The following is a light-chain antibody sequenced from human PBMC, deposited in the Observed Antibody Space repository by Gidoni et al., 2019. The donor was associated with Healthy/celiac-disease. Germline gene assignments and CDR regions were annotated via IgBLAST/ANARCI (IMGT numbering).Light chain of an antibody. CDR1: QSVSSSS. V-gene: IGKV3-20*01. CDR3: QQYGSSPPMYT. J-gene: IGKJ2*01. CDR2: DAS. Sequence: EVVLTQSPGTLSLSPGQRATLSCRASQSVSSSSLAWYQQKPGQAPSLLIYDASRRATGIPDRFSGSGSGTDFTLIISRLEPEDFAVYYCQQYGSSPPMYTFGQGTKLEIK.